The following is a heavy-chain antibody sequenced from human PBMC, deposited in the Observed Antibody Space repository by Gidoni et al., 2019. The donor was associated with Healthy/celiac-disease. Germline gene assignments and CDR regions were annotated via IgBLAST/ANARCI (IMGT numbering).Heavy chain of an antibody. J-gene: IGHJ4*02. Sequence: QVQLQQWGAGLLKPSETLSLTCAVYGGSFSGYYWSWIRQPPGKGLEWIGEINHSGSTNYNPSLKSRVTISVDTSKNQFSLKLSSVTAADTAVYYCARFGGNGVITFGGVNHYQNYYFDYWGQGTLVTVSS. CDR1: GGSFSGYY. D-gene: IGHD3-16*01. V-gene: IGHV4-34*01. CDR2: INHSGST. CDR3: ARFGGNGVITFGGVNHYQNYYFDY.